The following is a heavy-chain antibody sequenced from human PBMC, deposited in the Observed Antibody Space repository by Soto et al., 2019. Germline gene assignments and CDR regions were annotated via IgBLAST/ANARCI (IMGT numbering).Heavy chain of an antibody. CDR2: INPSGGST. V-gene: IGHV1-46*03. J-gene: IGHJ4*02. Sequence: ASVKVSCQASGYTFTSYYMHWVRQAPGQGLEWMGIINPSGGSTSYAQKFQGRVTMTRDTSTSTVYMELSSLRSEDTAVYYCARGGRPSYYDILTGQYFDYWGQGTLVTVSS. CDR3: ARGGRPSYYDILTGQYFDY. D-gene: IGHD3-9*01. CDR1: GYTFTSYY.